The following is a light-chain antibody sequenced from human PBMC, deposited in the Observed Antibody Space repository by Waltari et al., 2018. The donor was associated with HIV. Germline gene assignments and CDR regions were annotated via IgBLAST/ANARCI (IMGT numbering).Light chain of an antibody. CDR2: EVT. J-gene: IGLJ3*02. CDR3: SSYAATTTIV. Sequence: QSVLTQPASVSGSPGQSITISCTGTNSDIGASDYVSWYQQHPGKAPTLLIYEVTIRSPGISYRFSGSKSGNTASMTISGLQAEDEAHYYCSSYAATTTIVFGGGTRLTVL. V-gene: IGLV2-14*01. CDR1: NSDIGASDY.